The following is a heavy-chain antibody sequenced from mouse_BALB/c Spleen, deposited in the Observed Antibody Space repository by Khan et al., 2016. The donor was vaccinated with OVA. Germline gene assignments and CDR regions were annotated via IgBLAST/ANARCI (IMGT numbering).Heavy chain of an antibody. Sequence: VQLQESGPGLVKPSQSLSLTCTVTGYSITSDYAWNWIRQFPGNKLEWMGYISYSGRTSYNPSLKSRISITRDTSRNQFFLQLNSVTTEDTATYYCARSVTITTVVATDVDYWGQGTTLTVSS. CDR1: GYSITSDYA. CDR2: ISYSGRT. CDR3: ARSVTITTVVATDVDY. D-gene: IGHD1-1*01. V-gene: IGHV3-2*02. J-gene: IGHJ2*01.